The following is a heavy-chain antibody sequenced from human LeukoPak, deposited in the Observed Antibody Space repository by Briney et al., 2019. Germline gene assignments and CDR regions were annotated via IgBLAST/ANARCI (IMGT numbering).Heavy chain of an antibody. J-gene: IGHJ4*02. V-gene: IGHV4-59*01. CDR2: IYYSGST. CDR3: ARGLYSNYDFDY. D-gene: IGHD4-11*01. CDR1: GGSMSSYY. Sequence: SETLSLTCTVSGGSMSSYYWSWIRQPPGKGLEWIGYIYYSGSTNYNPSLKSRVTISVDTSKNQFSLKLSSVTAADTAVYYCARGLYSNYDFDYWGQGTLVTVSS.